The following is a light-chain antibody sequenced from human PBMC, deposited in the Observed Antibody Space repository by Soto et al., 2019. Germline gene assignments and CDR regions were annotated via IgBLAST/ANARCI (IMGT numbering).Light chain of an antibody. CDR1: QSILDSSNNKNY. CDR2: WAS. Sequence: DIVMTQSPDSLAVSLGERATINCRSSQSILDSSNNKNYLAWYQHKPGQPPKLLIYWASTRESGVPDRFSGSGSGTDFTLTISSLQAEVVAVYYCQHFYSYWTFRQGTKVEIK. V-gene: IGKV4-1*01. J-gene: IGKJ1*01. CDR3: QHFYSYWT.